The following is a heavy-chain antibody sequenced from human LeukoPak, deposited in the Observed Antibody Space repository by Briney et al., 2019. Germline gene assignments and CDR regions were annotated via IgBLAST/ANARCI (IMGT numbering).Heavy chain of an antibody. CDR2: IYTSGST. D-gene: IGHD5-18*01. CDR3: AGRGGYSYGYGVHPFDP. Sequence: SETLSLTCTVSGGSISSYYWSWIRQPAGKGLEWIGRIYTSGSTNYNPSLKSRVTMSVDTSKNQFSLKLSSVTAADTAVYYCAGRGGYSYGYGVHPFDPWGQGTLVTVSS. V-gene: IGHV4-4*07. CDR1: GGSISSYY. J-gene: IGHJ5*02.